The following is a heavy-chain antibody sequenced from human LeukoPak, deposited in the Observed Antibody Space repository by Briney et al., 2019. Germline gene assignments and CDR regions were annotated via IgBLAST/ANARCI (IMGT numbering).Heavy chain of an antibody. CDR2: IRYDGSNK. V-gene: IGHV3-30*02. Sequence: PGGSLRLSCAASGFTFSSYGMHWVRQAPGKGLEWVAFIRYDGSNKYYADSVKGRFTISRDNSKNTLYLQMKSLKAEDTAVYYCAKVPYCSSTSCYTPFDYWGQGTLVTVSS. CDR3: AKVPYCSSTSCYTPFDY. J-gene: IGHJ4*02. CDR1: GFTFSSYG. D-gene: IGHD2-2*02.